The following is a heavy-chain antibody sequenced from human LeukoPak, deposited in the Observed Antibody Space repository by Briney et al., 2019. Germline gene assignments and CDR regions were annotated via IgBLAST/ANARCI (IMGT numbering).Heavy chain of an antibody. CDR1: GGSISGYY. CDR2: IYTSGST. J-gene: IGHJ5*02. V-gene: IGHV4-4*07. Sequence: PSETLSLTCTVSGGSISGYYWSWIRQPAGKGLEWIGRIYTSGSTNYNPSLKSRGTMSVDTSKNQFSLKLSSVTAADTAVYYCARDYYDSSGYRNWFDPWGQGTLVTVSS. D-gene: IGHD3-22*01. CDR3: ARDYYDSSGYRNWFDP.